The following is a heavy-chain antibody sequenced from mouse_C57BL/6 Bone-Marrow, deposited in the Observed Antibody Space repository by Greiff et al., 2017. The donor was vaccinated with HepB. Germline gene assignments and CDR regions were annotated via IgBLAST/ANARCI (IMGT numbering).Heavy chain of an antibody. V-gene: IGHV5-6*01. CDR1: GFTFSSYG. J-gene: IGHJ4*01. CDR2: ISSGGSYT. CDR3: ARQGGGDY. Sequence: VQLKQSGGDLVKPGGSLKLSCAASGFTFSSYGMSWVRQTPDKRLEWVATISSGGSYTYYPDSVKGRFTISRDNAKNTLYLQMSSLKSEDTAMYYCARQGGGDYWGQGTSVTVSS.